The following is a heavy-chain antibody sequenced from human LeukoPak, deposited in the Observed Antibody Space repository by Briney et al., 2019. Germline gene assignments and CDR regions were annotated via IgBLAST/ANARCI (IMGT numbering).Heavy chain of an antibody. Sequence: GGSLRLSCPTSGFTFSTYWMNWVRQAPGKGLEWVANIKGDGNEKNYVDSVKGRFSISRDNARNSLYLQMDSLRAEDTAVYYCAKEGAYPIITYDSWGQGALVTVSS. J-gene: IGHJ5*01. CDR3: AKEGAYPIITYDS. CDR1: GFTFSTYW. D-gene: IGHD3-10*01. CDR2: IKGDGNEK. V-gene: IGHV3-7*01.